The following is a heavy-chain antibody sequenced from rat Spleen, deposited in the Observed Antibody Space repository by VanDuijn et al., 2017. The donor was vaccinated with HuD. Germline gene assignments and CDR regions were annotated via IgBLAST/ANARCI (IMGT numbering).Heavy chain of an antibody. Sequence: EVQLAESGGGLVQPGRSLKLSCAASGFTLSDYVMHWIRQAPTKGLEWVASISPSGGSTSYRDSVKGRFSISRDNAKNTQYLQMDSLRSEDTATYYCARNSGYGFAYWGQGTLVTVSS. J-gene: IGHJ3*01. CDR2: ISPSGGST. CDR3: ARNSGYGFAY. V-gene: IGHV5-19*01. CDR1: GFTLSDYV. D-gene: IGHD4-3*01.